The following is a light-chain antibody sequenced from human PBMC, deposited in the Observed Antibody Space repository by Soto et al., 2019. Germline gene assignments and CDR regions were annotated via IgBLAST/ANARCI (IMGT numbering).Light chain of an antibody. Sequence: QSVLTQPLSVSASPGQRVTISCSGGSSNIGSNTVSWYQHLPGTAPPRLIFTAGQRPSGVPGRFSGSKSGTASSLAISGLPSEDAGDYYCSAWDNSLNGYVFGPGTKLTVL. V-gene: IGLV1-44*01. CDR3: SAWDNSLNGYV. CDR1: SSNIGSNT. CDR2: TAG. J-gene: IGLJ1*01.